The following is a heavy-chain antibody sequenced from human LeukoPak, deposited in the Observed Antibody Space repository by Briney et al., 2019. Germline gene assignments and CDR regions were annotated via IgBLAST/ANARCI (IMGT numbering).Heavy chain of an antibody. Sequence: GGSLRLSCAASGFTFNSYWMTWVRQAPEKGLEWVANIKQDGSEKLYVDSVKGRFAISRDNAKNSLYLQMNSLRVEDTAVYYCANIRGGWGQGTLVTVSS. CDR1: GFTFNSYW. V-gene: IGHV3-7*03. J-gene: IGHJ4*02. CDR3: ANIRGG. CDR2: IKQDGSEK. D-gene: IGHD3-16*01.